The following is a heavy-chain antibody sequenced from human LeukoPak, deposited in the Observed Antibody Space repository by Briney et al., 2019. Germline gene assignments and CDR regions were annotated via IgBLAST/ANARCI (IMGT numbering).Heavy chain of an antibody. CDR1: GFTFSNSA. Sequence: SVNVSCKASGFTFSNSAVQWVRQARGQRLEWIGWIVVGSGNTNYAQKFQERVTITRDMSTSTAYMELSSLRSEDTAVYYCTSDPTFYSGRYCFDYWGQGTLVTVSS. CDR2: IVVGSGNT. D-gene: IGHD1-26*01. J-gene: IGHJ4*02. V-gene: IGHV1-58*01. CDR3: TSDPTFYSGRYCFDY.